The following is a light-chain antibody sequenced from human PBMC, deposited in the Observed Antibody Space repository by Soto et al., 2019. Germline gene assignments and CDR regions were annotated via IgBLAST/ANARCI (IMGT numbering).Light chain of an antibody. J-gene: IGKJ2*01. Sequence: DIVMTQSPFSLPVTLGQPASISCRSSQSLVDSDGTTFLNWFQQRPGQSPRRLIHKVSDRDSGVPDRLSGSGSGTDFTRRISRVEAEDVGVYYCMQGRQWPYTFGQGTKLEIK. CDR3: MQGRQWPYT. V-gene: IGKV2-30*01. CDR1: QSLVDSDGTTF. CDR2: KVS.